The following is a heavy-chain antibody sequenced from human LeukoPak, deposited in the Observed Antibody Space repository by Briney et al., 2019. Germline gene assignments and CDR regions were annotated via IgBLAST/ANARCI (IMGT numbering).Heavy chain of an antibody. CDR3: ARVMQGATESNYYYYAMDV. V-gene: IGHV3-64*01. Sequence: GGSLRLSCAASGFIFSSYTMHWVRQAPGKGLEYVSAIISHGGSTYYANSVQGRFTISRDNSKNTLYLQMGSLRAEDMAVYYCARVMQGATESNYYYYAMDVWARGPRSPSP. J-gene: IGHJ6*02. D-gene: IGHD1-26*01. CDR1: GFIFSSYT. CDR2: IISHGGST.